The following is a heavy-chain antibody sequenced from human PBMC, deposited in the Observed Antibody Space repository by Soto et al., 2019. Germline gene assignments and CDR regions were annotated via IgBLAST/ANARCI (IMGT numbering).Heavy chain of an antibody. CDR1: GLSLNNGRLG. CDR2: MFSNDDK. CDR3: ALIKDCSRTDSYLASFDP. D-gene: IGHD2-2*01. V-gene: IGHV2-26*01. J-gene: IGHJ5*02. Sequence: SGPTLVNPTETLTLTCTVSGLSLNNGRLGVSWIRQPPGKALEWLAHMFSNDDKSYSTSLKGRLIISKDNSRSQVVLTMTNVDPVDSGTYYCALIKDCSRTDSYLASFDPWGQGTLVTVSS.